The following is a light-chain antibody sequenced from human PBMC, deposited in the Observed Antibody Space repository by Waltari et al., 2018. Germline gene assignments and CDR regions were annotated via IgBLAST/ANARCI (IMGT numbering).Light chain of an antibody. CDR2: WAS. J-gene: IGKJ1*01. Sequence: DIVMTKSPDSLTVSLGERATINCKSTQSLLYSYTNKNYLAWYQQKPGQSPKLLIYWASTRDSGVPDRFSGSGSGTDFTLTISSLQAEDVAVYYCQQYYSTPVTFGQGTKVEMK. CDR1: QSLLYSYTNKNY. CDR3: QQYYSTPVT. V-gene: IGKV4-1*01.